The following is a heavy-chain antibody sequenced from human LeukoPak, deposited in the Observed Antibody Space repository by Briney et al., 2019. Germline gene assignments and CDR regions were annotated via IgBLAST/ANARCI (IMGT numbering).Heavy chain of an antibody. CDR2: ISSSSSYI. CDR3: ARVSHGKYFDY. CDR1: GFTFSSYS. J-gene: IGHJ4*02. Sequence: GGSLRLSCAASGFTFSSYSMNWVRQAPGKGLEWVSSISSSSSYIYYADSVKGRFTISRDNAKNSLYLQMNSLRAEHTAVYYCARVSHGKYFDYWGQGTLVTVSS. V-gene: IGHV3-21*01.